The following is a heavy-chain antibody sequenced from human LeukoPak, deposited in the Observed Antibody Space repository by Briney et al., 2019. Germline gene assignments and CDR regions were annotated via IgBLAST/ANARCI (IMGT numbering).Heavy chain of an antibody. D-gene: IGHD4-17*01. J-gene: IGHJ4*02. V-gene: IGHV4-34*01. CDR2: INHSGSA. Sequence: SETLSLTCAVYGGSFSGYYWSWLRHPPGKGLEWIGEINHSGSANYNPSLKSRVTISVDTSKNQFSLKLSSVTAADTAVYYCASTTVTTGFDYWGQGTLVTVSS. CDR3: ASTTVTTGFDY. CDR1: GGSFSGYY.